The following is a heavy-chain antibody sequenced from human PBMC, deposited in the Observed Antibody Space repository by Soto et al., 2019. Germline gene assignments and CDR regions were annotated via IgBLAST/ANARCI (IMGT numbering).Heavy chain of an antibody. Sequence: EVQLVESGGGLVQLGGSLRLSCAASGFTVTTNYMSWVRQPPGKGLEWVSVVYSGGSTYYADSVKGRFTVSRDNSKNTLYLQMNSLRAEDTAVFYCARDFSGKNDAFDIWGQGTVVTVSS. CDR3: ARDFSGKNDAFDI. CDR1: GFTVTTNY. CDR2: VYSGGST. V-gene: IGHV3-66*01. D-gene: IGHD3-10*01. J-gene: IGHJ3*02.